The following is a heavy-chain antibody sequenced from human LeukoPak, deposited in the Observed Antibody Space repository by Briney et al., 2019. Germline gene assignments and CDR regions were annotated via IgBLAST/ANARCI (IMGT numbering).Heavy chain of an antibody. V-gene: IGHV4-61*05. CDR3: ARHDRNSGRYYDFDY. CDR2: IYYSGST. J-gene: IGHJ4*02. Sequence: SETLSLTCTVSGGSISSSSYYWSWIRQPPGKGLEWIGYIYYSGSTEYNPSLRSRVTISVDTSKNQFSLKLTSVTAADTAVYYCARHDRNSGRYYDFDYWGQGTLVTVSS. D-gene: IGHD1-26*01. CDR1: GGSISSSSYY.